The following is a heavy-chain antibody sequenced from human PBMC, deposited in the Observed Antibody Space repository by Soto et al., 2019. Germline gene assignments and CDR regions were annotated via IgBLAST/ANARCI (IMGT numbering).Heavy chain of an antibody. D-gene: IGHD3-16*01. CDR2: IYWDDDK. CDR1: GFSLTTRGVG. V-gene: IGHV2-5*02. Sequence: QITLKESGPTLVKPTQTLTLTCTSSGFSLTTRGVGVGWIRQPPGKALECLALIYWDDDKRYSPSLQSRLSIPKDTSKNQVVLTMTNVDPVDTATYYCAHIPNYYQYDWFDPWGQGTLVSVSS. J-gene: IGHJ5*02. CDR3: AHIPNYYQYDWFDP.